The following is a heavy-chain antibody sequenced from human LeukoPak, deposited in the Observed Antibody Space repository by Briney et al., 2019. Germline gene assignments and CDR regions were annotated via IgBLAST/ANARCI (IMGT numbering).Heavy chain of an antibody. V-gene: IGHV3-48*03. CDR1: GFTFSSYA. J-gene: IGHJ4*02. D-gene: IGHD5-18*01. CDR2: ISSSGSTI. Sequence: GGSLRLSCAASGFTFSSYAMNWVRQAPGKGLEWVSYISSSGSTIYYADSVKGRFTISRDNAKNSLYLQMNSLRAEDTAVYYCARTRAGESYGDYWGQGTLVTVSS. CDR3: ARTRAGESYGDY.